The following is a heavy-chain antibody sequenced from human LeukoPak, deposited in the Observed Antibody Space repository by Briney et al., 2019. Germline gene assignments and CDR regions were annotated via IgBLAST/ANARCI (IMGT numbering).Heavy chain of an antibody. D-gene: IGHD2-2*01. J-gene: IGHJ6*03. CDR1: GGTFSSYA. CDR2: IILIFGTA. V-gene: IGHV1-69*05. Sequence: ASVKVSCKASGGTFSSYAISWVRQAPGQGLEWMGGIILIFGTANYAQKFQGRVTITTDESTSTAYMELSSLRSEDTAVYYCAREGSTSRESYYYYMDVWGKGTTVTVSS. CDR3: AREGSTSRESYYYYMDV.